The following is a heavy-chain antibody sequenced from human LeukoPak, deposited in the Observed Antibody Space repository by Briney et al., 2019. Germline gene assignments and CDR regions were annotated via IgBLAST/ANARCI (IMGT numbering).Heavy chain of an antibody. CDR2: TKQDGSDN. CDR1: GFNFDIYW. CDR3: AKDYHPMFLDDTH. D-gene: IGHD3-3*01. J-gene: IGHJ4*02. V-gene: IGHV3-7*01. Sequence: GGSLRLSCAASGFNFDIYWMSWVRQAPGKGLEWVANTKQDGSDNYHVDSVRGRFTISRDNSKNTLYLQMNSLRAEDTAVYYCAKDYHPMFLDDTHGGQGTLVTVSS.